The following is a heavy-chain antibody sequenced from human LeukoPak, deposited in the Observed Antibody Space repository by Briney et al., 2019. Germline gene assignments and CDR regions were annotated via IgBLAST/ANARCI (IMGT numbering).Heavy chain of an antibody. J-gene: IGHJ4*02. V-gene: IGHV3-7*05. D-gene: IGHD6-19*01. Sequence: GESLKISCTASGFTFSSYWMSWVRQAPGKGLEWVANIKQDGSETYYVDSVKGRFTISRGNAKNSLFLQMNSLRAEDTAVYYCARDRGFKVVAGTIDYWGQGTLVTVSS. CDR3: ARDRGFKVVAGTIDY. CDR2: IKQDGSET. CDR1: GFTFSSYW.